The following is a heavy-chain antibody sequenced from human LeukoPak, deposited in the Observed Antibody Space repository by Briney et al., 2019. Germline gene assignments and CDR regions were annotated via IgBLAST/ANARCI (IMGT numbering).Heavy chain of an antibody. V-gene: IGHV3-66*01. CDR2: LYSGGRT. D-gene: IGHD2-15*01. CDR3: ARVRSYCSGGNCYYYFDY. J-gene: IGHJ4*02. CDR1: GFTVSDNY. Sequence: GGSLRLSCAASGFTVSDNYMSWVREAPGKGLEWVSVLYSGGRTYYADSVKGRFTISRDNPKSPLYLQMNSLRAEDTAVYYCARVRSYCSGGNCYYYFDYWGQGALVTVSS.